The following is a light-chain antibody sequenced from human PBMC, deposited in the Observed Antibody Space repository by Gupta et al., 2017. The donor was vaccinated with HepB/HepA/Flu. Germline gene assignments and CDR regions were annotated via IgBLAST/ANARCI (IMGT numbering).Light chain of an antibody. CDR3: HQGYTYPLYT. CDR2: GSS. Sequence: DIQMTQSPSSLSASVGDRVTITCRASQSVSTYLNWYQQKPGKAPKLLIYGSSSLHSGVPSRFSGSGSGTDFTLTISSLQPEDFATYYCHQGYTYPLYTFGQGTKLEIK. V-gene: IGKV1-39*01. CDR1: QSVSTY. J-gene: IGKJ2*01.